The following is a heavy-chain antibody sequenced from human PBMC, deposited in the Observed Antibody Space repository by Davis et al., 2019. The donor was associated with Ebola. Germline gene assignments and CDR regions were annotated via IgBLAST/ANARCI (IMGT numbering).Heavy chain of an antibody. Sequence: GESLKISCAASGFTFSSYGMHWVRQAPGKGLEWVAVIWHDGSEKYYADSVKGRFTISRDNSQNTLYLHMNSLRAEDTALYYCARGPSYMDVWGKGTTVTVFS. CDR3: ARGPSYMDV. CDR2: IWHDGSEK. V-gene: IGHV3-33*01. J-gene: IGHJ6*03. CDR1: GFTFSSYG.